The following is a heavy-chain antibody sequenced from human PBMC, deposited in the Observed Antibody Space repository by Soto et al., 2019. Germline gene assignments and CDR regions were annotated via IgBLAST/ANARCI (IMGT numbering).Heavy chain of an antibody. CDR2: INPDSGAT. D-gene: IGHD3-22*01. CDR1: GYSFTGYY. V-gene: IGHV1-2*02. J-gene: IGHJ4*01. Sequence: HEHLVQSGAEVKRPGASLKVSCKASGYSFTGYYIHWVRQAPGQGLEWMGWINPDSGATNYAQNFQGRVTRTSDTSISTASMVLTSLTSDDTAVYYCATGDYGTCGYPFPYFDYWGHGTLVIVSS. CDR3: ATGDYGTCGYPFPYFDY.